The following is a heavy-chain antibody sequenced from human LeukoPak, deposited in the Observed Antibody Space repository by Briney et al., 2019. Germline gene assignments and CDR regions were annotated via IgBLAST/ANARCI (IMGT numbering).Heavy chain of an antibody. CDR1: GGSISSSSYY. D-gene: IGHD2-15*01. J-gene: IGHJ4*02. V-gene: IGHV4-39*01. CDR2: IYYSGST. CDR3: ARHASLTASATGTLDY. Sequence: SSETLSLTCTVSGGSISSSSYYWGWIRQPPGKGLEWIGSIYYSGSTYYNPSLKSRVTISVDTSKNQFPLKLSSVTAADTAVYYCARHASLTASATGTLDYWGQGTLVTVSS.